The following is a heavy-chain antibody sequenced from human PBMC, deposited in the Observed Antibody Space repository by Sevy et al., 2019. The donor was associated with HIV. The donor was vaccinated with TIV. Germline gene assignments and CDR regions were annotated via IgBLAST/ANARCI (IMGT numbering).Heavy chain of an antibody. V-gene: IGHV3-23*01. Sequence: GGSLRLSCAASGFTFSSYAMSWVRQAPGKGLEWVSAISGSGGSTYYADSVKGRFTISRDNSKNTLYLQMNSLRAEDTAVYYRTKCGERIRREYSSGNFDYWGQGTLVTVSS. CDR1: GFTFSSYA. J-gene: IGHJ4*02. D-gene: IGHD6-19*01. CDR2: ISGSGGST. CDR3: TKCGERIRREYSSGNFDY.